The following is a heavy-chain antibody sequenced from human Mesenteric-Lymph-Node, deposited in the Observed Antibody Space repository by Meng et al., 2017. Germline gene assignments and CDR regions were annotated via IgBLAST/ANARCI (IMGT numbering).Heavy chain of an antibody. J-gene: IGHJ4*02. D-gene: IGHD2-8*01. V-gene: IGHV3-7*01. CDR2: IKYDGTVE. CDR1: GFAFGGNG. Sequence: VTLVESGGGLVSLGGSWRLACAVSGFAFGGNGMGWVRQAPGKGLEWGANIKYDGTVESYVESVRGRFTISRDNAKNSLYLQMNSLRAEDTAVYYCATTNALTYWGPGTLVTVSS. CDR3: ATTNALTY.